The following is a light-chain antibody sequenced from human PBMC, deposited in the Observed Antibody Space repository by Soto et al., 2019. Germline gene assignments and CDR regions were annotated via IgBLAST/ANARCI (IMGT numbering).Light chain of an antibody. CDR3: TSFTTTNIWV. Sequence: QSVLTQPPSVSGAPGQRVTISCAGSSSNIGAGFDVHWYHQIAGTAPKLLIYGNSNRPSGVSSRFSGSKSGNTASLTISGLRAEDEADYYCTSFTTTNIWVFGGGTKVTVL. CDR2: GNS. J-gene: IGLJ3*02. CDR1: SSNIGAGFD. V-gene: IGLV1-40*01.